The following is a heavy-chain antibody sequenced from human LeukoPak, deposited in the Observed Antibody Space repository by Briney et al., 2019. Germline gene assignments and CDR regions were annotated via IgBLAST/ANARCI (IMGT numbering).Heavy chain of an antibody. Sequence: SVKVSCKASGGTFSSYAISWVRQAPGQGLEWMGGIIPIFGTANYAQKFQGRVTMTRDTSTSTVYMELSSLRSEDTAVYYCARQDGYNLIFDYWGQGTLVTVSS. V-gene: IGHV1-69*05. CDR2: IIPIFGTA. J-gene: IGHJ4*02. CDR1: GGTFSSYA. D-gene: IGHD5-24*01. CDR3: ARQDGYNLIFDY.